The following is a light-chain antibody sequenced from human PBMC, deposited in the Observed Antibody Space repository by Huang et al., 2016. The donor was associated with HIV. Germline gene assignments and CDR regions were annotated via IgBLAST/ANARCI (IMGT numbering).Light chain of an antibody. CDR1: SSVSSN. V-gene: IGKV3-15*01. CDR2: GSS. J-gene: IGKJ4*01. Sequence: IVMTQSPATLSVSPGERVTVSCRANSSVSSNLAWYQQKPGPAPRLLIYGSSTRAPGIPALFSGSGSGTDFSLTISSLQSEDFALYYCQQYNNWLLSFGGGTRVDI. CDR3: QQYNNWLLS.